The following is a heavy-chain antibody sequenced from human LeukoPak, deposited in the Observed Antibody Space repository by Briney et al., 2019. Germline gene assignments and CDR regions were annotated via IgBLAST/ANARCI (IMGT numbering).Heavy chain of an antibody. CDR1: AFTFTNAW. Sequence: PGGSLRLSCAASAFTFTNAWMSWVRQAPGKGLEWVGRIKSKTDGGTTDYAAPVKGRFTISRDDSKNTLYLQMNSLKTEDTAVYYCITDGWSGCYDYWGQGTLVTVSS. CDR2: IKSKTDGGTT. CDR3: ITDGWSGCYDY. J-gene: IGHJ4*02. V-gene: IGHV3-15*01. D-gene: IGHD1-26*01.